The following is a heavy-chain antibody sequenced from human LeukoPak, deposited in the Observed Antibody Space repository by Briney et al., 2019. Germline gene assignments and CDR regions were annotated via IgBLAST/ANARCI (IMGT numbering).Heavy chain of an antibody. CDR2: IIPIFGTA. CDR1: GGTFSSYA. CDR3: ARDHHDQQSVVVIAIYQFDY. Sequence: SVKVSCKASGGTFSSYAISWVRQAPGQGLEWMGGIIPIFGTANYTQKFQGRVTITADESTSTAYMELSSLRSEDTAVYYCARDHHDQQSVVVIAIYQFDYWGQGTLVTVSS. V-gene: IGHV1-69*13. D-gene: IGHD2-21*01. J-gene: IGHJ4*02.